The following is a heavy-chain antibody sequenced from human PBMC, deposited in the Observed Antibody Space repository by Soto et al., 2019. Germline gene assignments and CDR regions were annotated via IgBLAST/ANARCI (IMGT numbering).Heavy chain of an antibody. J-gene: IGHJ4*02. CDR3: ARRYGGTLDC. CDR2: IYYSGST. V-gene: IGHV4-59*08. CDR1: GGSISSYY. D-gene: IGHD4-17*01. Sequence: SETLSLTCTVSGGSISSYYWSWIRQPPGKGLEWIGYIYYSGSTNYHPSLKSRVTISVDTSKNQFSLKLSSVTAADTAVYYCARRYGGTLDCWGQGTLVTVSS.